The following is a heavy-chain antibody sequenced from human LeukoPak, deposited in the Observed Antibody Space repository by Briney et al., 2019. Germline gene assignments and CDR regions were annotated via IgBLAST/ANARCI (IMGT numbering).Heavy chain of an antibody. Sequence: PGGSLRLSCAASGFTFSSVAMTWVRQAPGEGLEWVSTITGSDDRTNYADSVKGRFTISRDYSKNTVHLQLNSLRAEDTAMYYCAKGPQLYSGYHPDYWGQGTLVTVSS. V-gene: IGHV3-23*01. CDR3: AKGPQLYSGYHPDY. D-gene: IGHD5-12*01. CDR1: GFTFSSVA. CDR2: ITGSDDRT. J-gene: IGHJ4*02.